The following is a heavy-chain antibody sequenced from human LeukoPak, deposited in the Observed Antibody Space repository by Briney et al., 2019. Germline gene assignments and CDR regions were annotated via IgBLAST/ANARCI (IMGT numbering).Heavy chain of an antibody. CDR1: GGSISSYY. J-gene: IGHJ5*02. CDR2: IYYSGST. CDR3: ARHAPYGDYGRLDWFDP. Sequence: PSETLSLTCTVSGGSISSYYWSWIRQPPGKGLEWIGYIYYSGSTNYNPSLKSRVTISVDTSKNQFSLKLSSVTAADTAVYYCARHAPYGDYGRLDWFDPWGQGTLVTVSS. D-gene: IGHD4-17*01. V-gene: IGHV4-59*08.